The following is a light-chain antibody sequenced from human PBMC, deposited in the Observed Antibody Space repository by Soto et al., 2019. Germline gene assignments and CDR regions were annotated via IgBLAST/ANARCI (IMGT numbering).Light chain of an antibody. CDR3: QQSYTTPWT. Sequence: DIQMTQSPSTLSASEGGRVTMSCRASQSVSIWLAWYQQKPGRAPKLLIYKSSILESGVPSKFSGSASGTDFTLTISSLQPEDFATYYCQQSYTTPWTFGQGTKVDIK. CDR1: QSVSIW. CDR2: KSS. J-gene: IGKJ1*01. V-gene: IGKV1-5*03.